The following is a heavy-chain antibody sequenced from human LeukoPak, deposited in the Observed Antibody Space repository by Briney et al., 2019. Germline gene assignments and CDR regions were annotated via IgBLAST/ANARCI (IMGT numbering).Heavy chain of an antibody. Sequence: PGGSLRLSCAASGFTFNSYSMNWVRQARGKGLEWVSYISSSSSTIYYADSVKGRFTISRDNAKNSLYLQMNSLRAEDTAVYYCARVGYCSSTSCYFLDVWGKGTTVTVSS. CDR1: GFTFNSYS. V-gene: IGHV3-48*04. CDR3: ARVGYCSSTSCYFLDV. CDR2: ISSSSSTI. D-gene: IGHD2-2*01. J-gene: IGHJ6*04.